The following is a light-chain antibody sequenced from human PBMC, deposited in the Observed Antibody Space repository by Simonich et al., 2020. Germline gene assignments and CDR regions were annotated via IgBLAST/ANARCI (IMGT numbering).Light chain of an antibody. CDR2: WAS. CDR1: QSVLYSSNNKHY. Sequence: DIVMTQSPDSLAVSLGERATINCKSSQSVLYSSNNKHYLAWYQQKPGQPPKLLIYWASTRESGVPDRFSGSGSGTDVTLTISRLQAEDVAVYYCQQYYSTPYTFGQGTKLEFK. J-gene: IGKJ2*01. CDR3: QQYYSTPYT. V-gene: IGKV4-1*01.